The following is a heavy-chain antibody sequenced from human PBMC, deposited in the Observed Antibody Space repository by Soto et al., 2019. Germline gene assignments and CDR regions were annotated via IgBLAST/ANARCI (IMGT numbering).Heavy chain of an antibody. J-gene: IGHJ5*02. CDR1: GFTFSSYA. CDR3: AKDKGFWSGYYTWFDP. D-gene: IGHD3-3*01. Sequence: GSLRLSCAASGFTFSSYAMSWVRQAPGKGLEWVSAISGSGGSTYYADSVKGRFTISRDNSKNTLYLQMNSLRAEDTAVYYCAKDKGFWSGYYTWFDPWGQGTLVTVSS. CDR2: ISGSGGST. V-gene: IGHV3-23*01.